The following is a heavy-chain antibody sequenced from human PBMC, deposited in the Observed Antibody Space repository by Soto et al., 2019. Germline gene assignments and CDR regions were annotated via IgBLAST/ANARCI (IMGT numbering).Heavy chain of an antibody. J-gene: IGHJ4*02. Sequence: SETLSLTCTVSGGSISSSSYYWGWIRQPPGKGLEWIGSIYYSGSTYYNPSLKSRVTISVDTSKNQFSLKLSSVTAADTAVYYCARHVNSGYVGYWGQGTLVTVSS. V-gene: IGHV4-39*01. CDR1: GGSISSSSYY. D-gene: IGHD1-26*01. CDR2: IYYSGST. CDR3: ARHVNSGYVGY.